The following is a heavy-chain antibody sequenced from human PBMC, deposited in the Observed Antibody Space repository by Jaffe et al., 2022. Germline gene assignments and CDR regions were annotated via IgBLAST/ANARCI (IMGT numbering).Heavy chain of an antibody. CDR1: GGSISSGSYY. CDR2: IYTSGST. V-gene: IGHV4-61*02. CDR3: ARVLDYGGNSGVSDY. D-gene: IGHD4-17*01. J-gene: IGHJ4*02. Sequence: QVQLQESGPGLVKPSQTLSLTCTVSGGSISSGSYYWSWIRQPAGKGLEWIGRIYTSGSTNYNPSLKSRVTISVDTSKNQFSLKLSSVTAADTAVYYCARVLDYGGNSGVSDYWGQGTLVTVSS.